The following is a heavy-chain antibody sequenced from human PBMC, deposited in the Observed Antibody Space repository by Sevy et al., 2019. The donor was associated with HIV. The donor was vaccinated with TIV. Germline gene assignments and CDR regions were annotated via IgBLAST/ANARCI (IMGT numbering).Heavy chain of an antibody. D-gene: IGHD3-3*01. Sequence: SETLSLTCTVSGGSISSSSYYWGWIRQPPGKGLEWIGSIYYSGSTYYNPSLKSRVTISVDTSKNQFSLKLSSVTAADTAVYYCARLDFWSGYPYFDYXGQGTLVTVSS. CDR3: ARLDFWSGYPYFDY. J-gene: IGHJ4*02. V-gene: IGHV4-39*01. CDR2: IYYSGST. CDR1: GGSISSSSYY.